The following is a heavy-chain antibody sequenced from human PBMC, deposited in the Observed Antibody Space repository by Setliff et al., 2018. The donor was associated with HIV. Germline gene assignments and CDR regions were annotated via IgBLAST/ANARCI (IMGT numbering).Heavy chain of an antibody. V-gene: IGHV3-21*01. CDR3: ARDGNYYYYYMDV. Sequence: PGGSLRLSCAASGFTFSSYSMNWVRQAPGKGLEWVSSISSSSSYIYYADSVEGRFTISRDNAKNSLYLQMNSLRAEDTAVYYCARDGNYYYYYMDVWGKGTTVTVSS. D-gene: IGHD1-26*01. J-gene: IGHJ6*03. CDR1: GFTFSSYS. CDR2: ISSSSSYI.